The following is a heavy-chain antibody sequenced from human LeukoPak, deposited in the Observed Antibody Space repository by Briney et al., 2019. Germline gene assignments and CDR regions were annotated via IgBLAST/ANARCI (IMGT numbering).Heavy chain of an antibody. V-gene: IGHV3-11*04. J-gene: IGHJ4*02. CDR3: ARDLDSSGWYSYYFDY. CDR1: GFTFSDYY. D-gene: IGHD6-19*01. Sequence: KPGGSLRLSCAASGFTFSDYYMSWIRQAPGKGLEWVSYISSSGSTIYYADSVKGRFTISRDNAKNSLYLQMNSLRAEDTAVYYCARDLDSSGWYSYYFDYWGQGTLVTVSS. CDR2: ISSSGSTI.